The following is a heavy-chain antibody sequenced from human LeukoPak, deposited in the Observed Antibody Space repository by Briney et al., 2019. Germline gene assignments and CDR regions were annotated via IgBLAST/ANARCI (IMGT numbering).Heavy chain of an antibody. CDR1: GFTFSGSA. D-gene: IGHD5-24*01. CDR3: TRNGDGYNLDY. V-gene: IGHV3-73*01. CDR2: IRSKANSYAT. J-gene: IGHJ4*02. Sequence: PGGSLRLSRAASGFTFSGSAMHWVRQASGKGLEWVGCIRSKANSYATAYAASVKGRFTISRDDSKNTAYLQMNSLKTEDTAVYYCTRNGDGYNLDYWGQGTLVTVSS.